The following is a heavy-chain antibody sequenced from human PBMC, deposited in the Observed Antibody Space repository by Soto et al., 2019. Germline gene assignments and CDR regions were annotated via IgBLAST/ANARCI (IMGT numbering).Heavy chain of an antibody. D-gene: IGHD3-10*01. V-gene: IGHV1-18*01. CDR3: ARGVGDSYNWFDP. CDR1: GYTFTSYG. Sequence: QVQLVQSGAEVKKPGASVKVSCKASGYTFTSYGISWVRQAPGQGLEWMGWISAYNGNTNYAQKLQGRVTMTTDTATSRAYRELRSLRSDDTAVDYRARGVGDSYNWFDPWGQGTLVTVSS. CDR2: ISAYNGNT. J-gene: IGHJ5*02.